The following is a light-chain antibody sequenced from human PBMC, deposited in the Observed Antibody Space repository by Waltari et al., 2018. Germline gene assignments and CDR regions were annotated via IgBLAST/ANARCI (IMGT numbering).Light chain of an antibody. CDR3: LQYDSLPWT. J-gene: IGKJ1*01. Sequence: DIQMTQSPSSLSASVGDRVTITCQATQDITTFLNWYQQKPGNAPKLLIYDASDLETGVPSRFSGSGSGTEFAFTINSLQPEDIATYYCLQYDSLPWTFGQGTKVDI. CDR2: DAS. CDR1: QDITTF. V-gene: IGKV1-33*01.